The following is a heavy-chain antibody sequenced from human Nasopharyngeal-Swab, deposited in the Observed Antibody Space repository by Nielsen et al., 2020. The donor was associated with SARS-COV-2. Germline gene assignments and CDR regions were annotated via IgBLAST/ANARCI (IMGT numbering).Heavy chain of an antibody. D-gene: IGHD6-6*01. V-gene: IGHV4-39*07. Sequence: WIRQPPGKGLEWIGSIYYSGSTNYNPSLKSRVTISVDTSKNQFSLKLSSVTAADTTVYYCARALGSIAARPRFDPWGQGTLVTVSS. CDR2: IYYSGST. CDR3: ARALGSIAARPRFDP. J-gene: IGHJ5*02.